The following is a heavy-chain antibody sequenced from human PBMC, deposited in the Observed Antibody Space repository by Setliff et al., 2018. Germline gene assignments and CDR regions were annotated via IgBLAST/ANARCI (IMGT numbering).Heavy chain of an antibody. CDR1: GFTFSNAE. CDR2: VRSRINNFAT. V-gene: IGHV3-73*01. CDR3: ASDIHNDYDYFDY. Sequence: GGSLRLSCAASGFTFSNAEMNWVRQAPGKGLEWVGRVRSRINNFATAYDASVKGRFIISRDDSKNTAHLQMNSLKTEDTAVYYCASDIHNDYDYFDYWGQGIQVTVSS. J-gene: IGHJ4*02. D-gene: IGHD4-17*01.